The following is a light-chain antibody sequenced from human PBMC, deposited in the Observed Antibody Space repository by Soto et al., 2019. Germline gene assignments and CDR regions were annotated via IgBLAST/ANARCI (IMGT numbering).Light chain of an antibody. V-gene: IGLV1-51*01. CDR1: SSNIGINY. Sequence: QSVLTQPPSVSAAPGQKVTISCSGSSSNIGINYVSWYQQLPRTAPKLLIYDNNKRPSGIPDLFSGSKSGTSATLVITGLQTGDEADYYCGTWDSSLSAVVFGGGTKLTVL. J-gene: IGLJ2*01. CDR2: DNN. CDR3: GTWDSSLSAVV.